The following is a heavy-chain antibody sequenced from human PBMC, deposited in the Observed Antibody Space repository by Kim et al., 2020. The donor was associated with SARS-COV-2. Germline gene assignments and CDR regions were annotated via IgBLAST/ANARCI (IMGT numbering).Heavy chain of an antibody. V-gene: IGHV4-61*08. CDR1: GASVSGRELY. J-gene: IGHJ4*02. D-gene: IGHD3-3*01. Sequence: SETLSLTCTVSGASVSGRELYWSWFRQSPQKGLEWIGYLYRGDFEYNPSLKSRVTLSVDASDNRFFLTMTSVTAADTATYYCTRGAFLLWCGDWGQGKLVTVSS. CDR2: LYRGDF. CDR3: TRGAFLLWCGD.